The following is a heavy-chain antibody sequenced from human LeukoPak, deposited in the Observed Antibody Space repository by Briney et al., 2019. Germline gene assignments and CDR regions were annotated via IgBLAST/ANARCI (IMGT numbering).Heavy chain of an antibody. CDR2: INWNGGST. D-gene: IGHD3-10*01. J-gene: IGHJ6*03. V-gene: IGHV3-20*04. CDR1: GFTFDDYG. Sequence: GGSLRLSCAASGFTFDDYGMSWVRQAPGKGLGWVSGINWNGGSTGYADSVKGRFTISRDNSKNTLYLQMNSLKGDDTAVYYCAKDSAFYYIDVWGKGTTVIISS. CDR3: AKDSAFYYIDV.